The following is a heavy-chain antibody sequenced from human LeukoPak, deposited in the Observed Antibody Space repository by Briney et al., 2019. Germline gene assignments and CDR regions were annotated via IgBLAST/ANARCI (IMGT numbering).Heavy chain of an antibody. V-gene: IGHV4-4*07. CDR3: AREKCYDFWSGYRNWFDP. CDR1: GGSISSYY. J-gene: IGHJ5*02. CDR2: IYTSGST. D-gene: IGHD3-3*01. Sequence: SETLSLTCTVSGGSISSYYWSWIRQPAGKGLEWIGRIYTSGSTNYNPSLKSRVTISVDTSKNQFSLKLSSVTAADTAVYYCAREKCYDFWSGYRNWFDPWGQGTLVTVSS.